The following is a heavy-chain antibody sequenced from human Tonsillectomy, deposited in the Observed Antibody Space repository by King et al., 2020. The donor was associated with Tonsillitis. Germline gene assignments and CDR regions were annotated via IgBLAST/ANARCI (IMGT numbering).Heavy chain of an antibody. CDR1: GFNFSTYW. CDR2: INQEGSEK. CDR3: ARDSYYDFWSGYSYTSSWSDNWFDP. J-gene: IGHJ5*02. Sequence: VQLVESGGGLVQPGGSLRLSCAASGFNFSTYWMSWVRQAPGKGLEWVANINQEGSEKYYVDSVKGRFTISRDNAKNSRYLQRNSLRAEDTAVYYCARDSYYDFWSGYSYTSSWSDNWFDPWGQGTLVTVSS. V-gene: IGHV3-7*01. D-gene: IGHD3-3*01.